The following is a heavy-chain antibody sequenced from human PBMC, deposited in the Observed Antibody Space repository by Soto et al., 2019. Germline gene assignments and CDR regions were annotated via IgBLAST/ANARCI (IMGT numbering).Heavy chain of an antibody. Sequence: PGGSLRLSCAASGFTFDDYAMHWVRQAPGKGLEWVSGISWNSGSIGYADSVKGRFTISRDNAKNSLYLQMNSLRAEDTALYYCAKDYDSYYYYGMDVWAQGTTVTVSS. CDR1: GFTFDDYA. CDR3: AKDYDSYYYYGMDV. CDR2: ISWNSGSI. J-gene: IGHJ6*02. D-gene: IGHD2-2*01. V-gene: IGHV3-9*01.